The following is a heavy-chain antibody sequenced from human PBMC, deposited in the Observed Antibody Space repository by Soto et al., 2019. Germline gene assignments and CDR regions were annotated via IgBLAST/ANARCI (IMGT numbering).Heavy chain of an antibody. J-gene: IGHJ4*02. CDR3: ARDPLYYCSGWYTFDY. Sequence: GASVKVSCKASGYTFTSYGISWVRQAPGQGLEWMGWISAYNGNTNYAQKLQGRVTMTTDTSTSTAYMELRSLRSDDTAVYYCARDPLYYCSGWYTFDYWGQGTLVTVS. V-gene: IGHV1-18*01. CDR1: GYTFTSYG. CDR2: ISAYNGNT. D-gene: IGHD6-19*01.